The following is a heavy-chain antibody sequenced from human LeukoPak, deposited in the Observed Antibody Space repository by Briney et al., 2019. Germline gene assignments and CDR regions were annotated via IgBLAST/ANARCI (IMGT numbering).Heavy chain of an antibody. D-gene: IGHD6-13*01. V-gene: IGHV5-51*01. CDR1: GYRFTSYW. Sequence: GESLKTSCKGPGYRFTSYWIGWVRQIPGKGLEWIGIFYPGDSDTRYRPPFQGQVTSSADKSISTAYLQWSSLKASDTAMYYCARHRAFIAAAGTVADYWGKGTLVTVSS. J-gene: IGHJ4*02. CDR3: ARHRAFIAAAGTVADY. CDR2: FYPGDSDT.